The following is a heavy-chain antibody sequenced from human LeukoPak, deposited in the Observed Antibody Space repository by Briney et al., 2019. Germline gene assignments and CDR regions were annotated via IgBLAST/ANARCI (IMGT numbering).Heavy chain of an antibody. D-gene: IGHD2-15*01. Sequence: GGSLRLSCSASGFTFSSYAMHWVRQAPGKGLEYVSAISSNGGSTYYADSVKGRFTISRDNSKDTLYLQMSSLRAEDTAVYYCARGYCSGGSCYTYYYGMDVWGQGTTVTVSS. CDR1: GFTFSSYA. CDR3: ARGYCSGGSCYTYYYGMDV. J-gene: IGHJ6*02. CDR2: ISSNGGST. V-gene: IGHV3-64D*09.